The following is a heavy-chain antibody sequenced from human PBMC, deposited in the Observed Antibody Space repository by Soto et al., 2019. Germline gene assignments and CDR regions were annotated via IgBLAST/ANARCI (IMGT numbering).Heavy chain of an antibody. V-gene: IGHV4-34*01. CDR3: ARGTGIAARPVRVLNYYMDV. CDR1: GGSFSGYY. Sequence: SETLSLTCAVYGGSFSGYYWSWIRQPPGKGLEWIGEINHSGSTNYNPSLKSRVTISVDTSKNQFSLKLSSVTAADTAVYYCARGTGIAARPVRVLNYYMDVWGKGTTVTVSS. CDR2: INHSGST. J-gene: IGHJ6*03. D-gene: IGHD6-6*01.